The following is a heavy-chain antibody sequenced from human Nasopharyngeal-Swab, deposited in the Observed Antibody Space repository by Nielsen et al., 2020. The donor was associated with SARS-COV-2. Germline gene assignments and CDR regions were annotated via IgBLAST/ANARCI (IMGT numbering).Heavy chain of an antibody. CDR2: INHSGST. CDR1: GGSFSGYY. Sequence: SETLSLTCAVYGGSFSGYYWSWIRQPPGKGLEWIGEINHSGSTNYNPSLKSRVTISVDTSKNQFSLKLSSVTAADTAVYYCARGFDYWGQGTLVTVSS. J-gene: IGHJ4*02. V-gene: IGHV4-34*01. CDR3: ARGFDY.